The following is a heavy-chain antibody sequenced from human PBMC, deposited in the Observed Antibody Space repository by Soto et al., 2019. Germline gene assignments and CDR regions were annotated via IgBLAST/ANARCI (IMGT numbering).Heavy chain of an antibody. Sequence: ASVKVSCKGFGYSFMKYGINWVRQAPGQGLEWVGWISPYSGYTHSAQKFHGRLTLTTDTAASTAYMELRILRSADTALYYCAREASVLIPAAQPSRFDSWGPGTLVTVSS. V-gene: IGHV1-18*01. CDR3: AREASVLIPAAQPSRFDS. CDR2: ISPYSGYT. CDR1: GYSFMKYG. J-gene: IGHJ4*02. D-gene: IGHD2-2*01.